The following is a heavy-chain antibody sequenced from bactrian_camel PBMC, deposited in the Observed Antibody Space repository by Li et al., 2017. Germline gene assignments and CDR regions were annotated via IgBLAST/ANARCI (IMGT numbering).Heavy chain of an antibody. V-gene: IGHV3S26*01. Sequence: HVQLVESGGGSVQAGGSLTLACSVPGYTYSGDCMAWFRQVPGNEREGVAAIGGDNRPTYSNSVKGRFTISKENGENTLSLQVNNLKTEDTAMYYCATSQYRGGTNCYIQRLKYEDKWWGQGTQVTVS. J-gene: IGHJ4*01. CDR1: GYTYSGDC. CDR3: ATSQYRGGTNCYIQRLKYEDKW. CDR2: IGGDNRP. D-gene: IGHD8*01.